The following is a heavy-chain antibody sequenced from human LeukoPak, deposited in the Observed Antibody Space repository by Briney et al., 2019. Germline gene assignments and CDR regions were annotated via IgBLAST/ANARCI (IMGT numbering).Heavy chain of an antibody. V-gene: IGHV3-21*01. CDR2: ISSSSSYI. J-gene: IGHJ4*02. D-gene: IGHD3-16*02. Sequence: PGGSLSLSCAASGFTFSSYSMNWVRQAPGKGLEWVSSISSSSSYIYYADSVKGRFTISRDIAKNSLYLQMNSLRAEDTAVYYCARDQDYVWGSYPVDYWGQGTLVTVSS. CDR3: ARDQDYVWGSYPVDY. CDR1: GFTFSSYS.